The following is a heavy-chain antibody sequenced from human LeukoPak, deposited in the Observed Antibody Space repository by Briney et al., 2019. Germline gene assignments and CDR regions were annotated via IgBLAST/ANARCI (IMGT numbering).Heavy chain of an antibody. CDR3: AALLWFGELYLPFDY. D-gene: IGHD3-10*01. CDR1: GFTLSSYA. Sequence: PGGSLRLSCAASGFTLSSYAMTWVRQAPGKGLEWVSAISGGGGSTFYADSVKGRFTISRDNSKNTLYLQMNSLRAEDTAVYYCAALLWFGELYLPFDYWGQGTLVTVSS. J-gene: IGHJ4*02. CDR2: ISGGGGST. V-gene: IGHV3-23*01.